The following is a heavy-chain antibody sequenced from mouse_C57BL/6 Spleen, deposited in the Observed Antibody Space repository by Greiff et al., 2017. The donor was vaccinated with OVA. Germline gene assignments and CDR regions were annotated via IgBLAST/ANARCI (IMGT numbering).Heavy chain of an antibody. Sequence: EVKLVESGGGLVKPGGSLKLSCAASGFTFSSYTMSWVRQTPEKRLEWVATISGGGGNTYYPDSVKGRFTISRDNAKNTLYLQMSSLRSEDTALYYGARKDYGSSAWFADWGQGTLVTVSA. CDR1: GFTFSSYT. V-gene: IGHV5-9*01. D-gene: IGHD1-1*01. J-gene: IGHJ3*01. CDR2: ISGGGGNT. CDR3: ARKDYGSSAWFAD.